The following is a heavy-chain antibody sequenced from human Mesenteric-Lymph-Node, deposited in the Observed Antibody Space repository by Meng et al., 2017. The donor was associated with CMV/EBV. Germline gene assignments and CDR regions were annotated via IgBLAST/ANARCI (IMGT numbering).Heavy chain of an antibody. CDR2: INHSGST. V-gene: IGHV4-34*01. CDR1: GVSISGYY. J-gene: IGHJ4*02. D-gene: IGHD3-9*01. Sequence: VQCDNWGGGVLNPSETVPVTCAVYGVSISGYYWNWIRQSPEKGLEWIGEINHSGSTTYNPSFTSRIIISVDTSTNQISLNMSSVTAADTAVYYCARGSSYDILTGYFDYWGQGALVTVSS. CDR3: ARGSSYDILTGYFDY.